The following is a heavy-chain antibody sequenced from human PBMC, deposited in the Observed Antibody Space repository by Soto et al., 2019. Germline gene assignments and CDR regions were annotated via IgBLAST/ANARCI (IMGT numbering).Heavy chain of an antibody. D-gene: IGHD3-22*01. CDR3: TTGSYYDSSGYWVWFDY. V-gene: IGHV3-15*01. Sequence: GGSLRLSCAASGFTFSNAWMSWVRQAPGKGLEWVGRIKSKTDGGTTYYAEPVKGRFTISRDDSKNTLYLQMNSLKTEDTAVYYCTTGSYYDSSGYWVWFDYWGQGTLVTVSS. CDR1: GFTFSNAW. J-gene: IGHJ4*02. CDR2: IKSKTDGGTT.